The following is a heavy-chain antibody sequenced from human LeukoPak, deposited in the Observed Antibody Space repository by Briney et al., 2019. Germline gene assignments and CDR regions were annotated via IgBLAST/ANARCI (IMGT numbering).Heavy chain of an antibody. CDR2: MNGGNGNT. CDR3: ARGRGTSGSNRDFYYYYYMDV. CDR1: GYTFTNYG. Sequence: ASVKVSCKTSGYTFTNYGISWVRQAPGQRPEWMGWMNGGNGNTKYSQKFQGRITLIRDTSAATAYMELSSLRHDDLAVYYCARGRGTSGSNRDFYYYYYMDVWGKGTTVTVSS. D-gene: IGHD2-15*01. J-gene: IGHJ6*03. V-gene: IGHV1-18*03.